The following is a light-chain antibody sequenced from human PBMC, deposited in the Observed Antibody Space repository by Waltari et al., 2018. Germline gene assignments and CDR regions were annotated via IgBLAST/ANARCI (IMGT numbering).Light chain of an antibody. V-gene: IGKV1-39*01. CDR2: AAS. J-gene: IGKJ5*01. CDR1: QSISSY. CDR3: QQSYSTLIT. Sequence: DIQMTQSPSSLSASVGDRVTIPCRASQSISSYLNWYQQKPGKAPKLLIYAASNLQSGVPSRFSGSGSGTDFTLAISSLQPEDFATYYCQQSYSTLITFGQGTRLEIK.